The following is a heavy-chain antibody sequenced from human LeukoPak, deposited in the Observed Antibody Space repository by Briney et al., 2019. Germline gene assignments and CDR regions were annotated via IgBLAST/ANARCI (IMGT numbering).Heavy chain of an antibody. CDR3: ARNGVVTSNYFDY. J-gene: IGHJ4*02. Sequence: SETLSLTCAVYGGSFSGYYWSWIRQPPGKGLEWIGEINHSGSTNYNPSLKSRVTISVDTSKNQFSLKLSSVTAADTAVYYYARNGVVTSNYFDYWGQGTLVTVSS. CDR2: INHSGST. D-gene: IGHD2-21*02. V-gene: IGHV4-34*01. CDR1: GGSFSGYY.